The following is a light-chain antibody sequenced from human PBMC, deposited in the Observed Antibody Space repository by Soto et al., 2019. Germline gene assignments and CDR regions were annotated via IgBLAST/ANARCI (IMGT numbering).Light chain of an antibody. J-gene: IGKJ4*01. CDR1: QGISSY. Sequence: ALRITHAPSSLSASTGDRVTITCRASQGISSYLAWYQQKPGKAPKLLIYAASTLQSGVPSRFSGSGSGTDFTLTISCLQSEDFATYYCQQYYSYPLTFGGGTKV. CDR3: QQYYSYPLT. V-gene: IGKV1-8*01. CDR2: AAS.